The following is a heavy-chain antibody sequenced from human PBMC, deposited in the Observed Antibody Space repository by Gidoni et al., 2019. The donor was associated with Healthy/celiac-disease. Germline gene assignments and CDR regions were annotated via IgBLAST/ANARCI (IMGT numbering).Heavy chain of an antibody. CDR2: IWYDGSNE. CDR3: AKDYYDNSGYFPFDY. CDR1: GFTFSTYG. Sequence: QVQLVESGGGVVQPGRSLRLSCSASGFTFSTYGMHWVRQAPGKGLEWVAVIWYDGSNEYYADSVKGRFTIARDNSKNTLYLQMNSLRAEDTAVYYCAKDYYDNSGYFPFDYWGQGTLVTVSS. J-gene: IGHJ4*02. V-gene: IGHV3-33*06. D-gene: IGHD3-22*01.